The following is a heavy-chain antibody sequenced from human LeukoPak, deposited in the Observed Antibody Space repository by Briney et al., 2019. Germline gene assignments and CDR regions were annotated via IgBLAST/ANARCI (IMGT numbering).Heavy chain of an antibody. D-gene: IGHD3-10*01. CDR3: ARLKVRSVPYYFDY. CDR1: GFTFSRYW. J-gene: IGHJ4*02. CDR2: IKQDGSVN. Sequence: GGSLRLSCAASGFTFSRYWISWVRQAPGKGLEWVANIKQDGSVNCYVDSVKGRFTISRDNAKNSLYLQMNSLRAEDTAVYYCARLKVRSVPYYFDYWGQGTLVTVSS. V-gene: IGHV3-7*01.